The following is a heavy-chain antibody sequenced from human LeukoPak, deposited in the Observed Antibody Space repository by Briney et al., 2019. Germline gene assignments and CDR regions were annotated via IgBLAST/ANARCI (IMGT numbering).Heavy chain of an antibody. D-gene: IGHD2-2*01. CDR2: ISAYNGNT. CDR3: ARVPSVVVPATTPFDP. Sequence: ASVKVSCKASGYTFTRYGISWVRQAPGQGLEWTGWISAYNGNTNYAQKLQGRVTMTTDTSTSTAYMELRSLRSDDTAVYYCARVPSVVVPATTPFDPWGQGTLVTVSS. J-gene: IGHJ5*02. CDR1: GYTFTRYG. V-gene: IGHV1-18*01.